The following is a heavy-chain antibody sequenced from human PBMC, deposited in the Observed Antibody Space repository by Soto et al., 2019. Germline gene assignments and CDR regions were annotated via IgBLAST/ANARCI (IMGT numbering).Heavy chain of an antibody. Sequence: SETLSLTCTVSGGSISSGGYYWSWIRQHPGKGLEWIGCIYYSGSTYYNPSLKSRVTISVDTSKNQFSLKLSSVTAADTAVYYCAREGSTSWPDAFDIWGQGTMVTVSS. J-gene: IGHJ3*02. V-gene: IGHV4-31*03. CDR1: GGSISSGGYY. CDR2: IYYSGST. CDR3: AREGSTSWPDAFDI. D-gene: IGHD2-2*01.